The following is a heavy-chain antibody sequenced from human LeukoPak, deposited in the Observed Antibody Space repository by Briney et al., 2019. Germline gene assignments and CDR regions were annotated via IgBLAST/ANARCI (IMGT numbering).Heavy chain of an antibody. J-gene: IGHJ1*01. CDR3: AQKAPYSPAYSQQ. CDR2: IYHCGTT. V-gene: IGHV4-59*01. D-gene: IGHD2-15*01. CDR1: GGSITSYF. Sequence: SETLSLTCTVSGGSITSYFWTWIRQPPGKGLEWIGYIYHCGTTNYNPSLKSRVTISADTSKNQFSLKLSSVTAADTPVYYCAQKAPYSPAYSQQWGQGTLVTVSS.